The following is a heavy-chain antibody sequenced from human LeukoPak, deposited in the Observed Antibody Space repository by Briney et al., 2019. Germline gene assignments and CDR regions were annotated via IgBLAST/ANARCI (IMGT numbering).Heavy chain of an antibody. Sequence: ASVKVSCKASGYTFTSYYMHWVRQAPGQGLEWMGIINPSGGSTSYAQKFQGRVTMTRDTSTSTVYMELSSLRSEDTAVYYCARDYSSGWYPNWFDPQGQGTLVTVSS. D-gene: IGHD6-19*01. CDR2: INPSGGST. CDR1: GYTFTSYY. V-gene: IGHV1-46*01. J-gene: IGHJ5*02. CDR3: ARDYSSGWYPNWFDP.